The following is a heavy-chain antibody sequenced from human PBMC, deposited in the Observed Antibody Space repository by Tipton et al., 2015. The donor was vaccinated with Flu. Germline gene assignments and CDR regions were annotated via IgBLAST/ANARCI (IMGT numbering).Heavy chain of an antibody. Sequence: SGFTLNNYWMNWARQPPGKGLVWVSRINTDGSTSYADSVKGRFTISRDDAKNTLYLQMNSLRAEDTAVYYCARGYGASHWGQGTMVTVSS. J-gene: IGHJ3*01. D-gene: IGHD4-17*01. CDR2: INTDGST. CDR1: GFTLNNYW. CDR3: ARGYGASH. V-gene: IGHV3-74*01.